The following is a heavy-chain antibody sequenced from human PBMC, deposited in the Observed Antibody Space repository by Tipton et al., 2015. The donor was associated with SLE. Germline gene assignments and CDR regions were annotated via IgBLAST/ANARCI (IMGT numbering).Heavy chain of an antibody. CDR1: GGSFSGHY. V-gene: IGHV4-34*01. J-gene: IGHJ4*02. Sequence: TLSLTCAVYGGSFSGHYWSWIRQPPGKGLEWIGEINHSGSTNYNPSLKSRVTISVDTSKNQFSLKLSSVTAADTAVYYCACKSPHNYALDYWGQGTLVTVSS. D-gene: IGHD4-11*01. CDR3: ACKSPHNYALDY. CDR2: INHSGST.